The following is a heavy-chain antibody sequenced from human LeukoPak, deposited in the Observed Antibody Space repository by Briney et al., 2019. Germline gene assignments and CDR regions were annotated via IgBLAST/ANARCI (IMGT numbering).Heavy chain of an antibody. Sequence: GGSLRLSCAASGFTFSGYAMSWVRQAPGKGLQWVSTISRSGDNTYYADSVKGRFSISRDNSKNTLYVQMNSLRAEDSAIYYCGKAGANWYDPWGQGTLVTVSS. CDR1: GFTFSGYA. CDR3: GKAGANWYDP. V-gene: IGHV3-23*01. J-gene: IGHJ5*02. CDR2: ISRSGDNT. D-gene: IGHD3-10*01.